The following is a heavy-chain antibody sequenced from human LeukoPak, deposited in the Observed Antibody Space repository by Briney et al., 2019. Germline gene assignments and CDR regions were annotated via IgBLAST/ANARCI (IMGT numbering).Heavy chain of an antibody. CDR3: AKWFYGVFL. CDR2: ISGSGGST. CDR1: GFTFRSYA. Sequence: GGSQRLSCSASGFTFRSYAMGWVRQAPGKGLEWVSAISGSGGSTYYADSVKGRFTISRDNSKNTLYLQMHSLRAEVTVVYYCAKWFYGVFLWGQGTLVTVSS. D-gene: IGHD4-17*01. V-gene: IGHV3-23*01. J-gene: IGHJ4*02.